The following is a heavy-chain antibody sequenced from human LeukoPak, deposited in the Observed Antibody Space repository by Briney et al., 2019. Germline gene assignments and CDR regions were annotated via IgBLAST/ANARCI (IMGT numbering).Heavy chain of an antibody. D-gene: IGHD3-9*01. CDR2: ISGSGGRI. J-gene: IGHJ5*02. Sequence: GGSLRLSCAASGFTVSSNYMSWVRQAPGKGLEWVSAISGSGGRIYYADSVKGRFIISRDNSKNTLYLQMNSLRAEDTAVYYCAKEVSDYDILTGYSSYNWFDPWGQGTLVTVSS. CDR1: GFTVSSNY. V-gene: IGHV3-23*01. CDR3: AKEVSDYDILTGYSSYNWFDP.